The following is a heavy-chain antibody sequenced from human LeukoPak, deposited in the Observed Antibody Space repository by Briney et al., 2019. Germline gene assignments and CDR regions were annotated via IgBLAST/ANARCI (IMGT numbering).Heavy chain of an antibody. Sequence: GGSLRLSCAASGFTFSSYAMSWVRQAPGKGLEWVSAISGSGGSTYYADSVKGRFTISRDNSKNTLYLQMNSLRAEDTAVYYCAKRPLRLYSSSSGYFDYWGQGTLVTVSS. V-gene: IGHV3-23*01. CDR1: GFTFSSYA. CDR3: AKRPLRLYSSSSGYFDY. CDR2: ISGSGGST. D-gene: IGHD6-6*01. J-gene: IGHJ4*02.